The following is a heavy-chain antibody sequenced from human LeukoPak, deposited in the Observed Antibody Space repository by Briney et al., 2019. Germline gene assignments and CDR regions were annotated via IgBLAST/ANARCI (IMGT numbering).Heavy chain of an antibody. CDR1: GGSFSGYY. Sequence: KPSETLSLTCAVYGGSFSGYYWSWIRQPPGKVLEWIGEINHSGSTNYNPSLKSRVTISVDTSKNQFSLKLSSVTAADTAVYYCARYSNYGDYYYYYMDVWGKGTTVTVSS. J-gene: IGHJ6*03. CDR3: ARYSNYGDYYYYYMDV. CDR2: INHSGST. V-gene: IGHV4-34*01. D-gene: IGHD4-11*01.